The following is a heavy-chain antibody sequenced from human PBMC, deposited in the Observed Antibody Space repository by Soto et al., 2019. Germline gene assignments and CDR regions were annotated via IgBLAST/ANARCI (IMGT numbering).Heavy chain of an antibody. V-gene: IGHV1-3*05. CDR2: INAGNGNT. J-gene: IGHJ2*01. CDR1: GDTFTSYA. Sequence: QVQLVQSGAEEKKPVTSVKVSCKASGDTFTSYAIHWERQDPGQRLGWMGWINAGNGNTKYSQKFQGRVTITRDTSASTAYMELSSLTSEDTAVYYCARAPSWWYFDLWGRGTLVTVSS. CDR3: ARAPSWWYFDL.